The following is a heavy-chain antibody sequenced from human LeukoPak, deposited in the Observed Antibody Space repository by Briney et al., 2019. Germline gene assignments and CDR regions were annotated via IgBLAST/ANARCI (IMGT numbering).Heavy chain of an antibody. CDR2: TYYMSKWYN. V-gene: IGHV6-1*01. Sequence: SQTLSLTCAISGDSVSSNSATWNWLRQSPSRGLEWLGRTYYMSKWYNDYAVSVKGRIIINPDTSKNQFSLQLNSVTPEDTAVYYCARADYYSPMDVWGQGTTVTVSS. CDR1: GDSVSSNSAT. CDR3: ARADYYSPMDV. J-gene: IGHJ6*02.